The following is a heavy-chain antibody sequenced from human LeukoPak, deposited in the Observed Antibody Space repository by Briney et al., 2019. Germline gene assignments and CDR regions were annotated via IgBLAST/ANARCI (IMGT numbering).Heavy chain of an antibody. CDR2: IKQDGSEK. V-gene: IGHV3-7*01. Sequence: GGSLRLSCAASGFTFSSHGMHWVRQAPGKGLEWVANIKQDGSEKYYVDSVKGRFTISRDNAKNSLYLQMNSLRAEDTAVYYCARYCPWLDYWGQGTLVTVSS. J-gene: IGHJ4*02. CDR1: GFTFSSHG. CDR3: ARYCPWLDY. D-gene: IGHD2-15*01.